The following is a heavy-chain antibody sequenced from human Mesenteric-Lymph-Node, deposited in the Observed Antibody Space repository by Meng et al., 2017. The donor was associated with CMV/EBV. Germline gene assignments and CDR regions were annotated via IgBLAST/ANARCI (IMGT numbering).Heavy chain of an antibody. V-gene: IGHV3-53*01. Sequence: GGSLRLSCAASGFTVTNNYMTWVRQPPGKGLEWVSMVYSGGGTYYADSVKGRFTISRDNSNNSLYLQMNSLRADDTAVYFCAKAAPSYSVGYYYFYAMDVWGQGTTVTVSS. CDR2: VYSGGGT. CDR1: GFTVTNNY. CDR3: AKAAPSYSVGYYYFYAMDV. J-gene: IGHJ6*02. D-gene: IGHD4-11*01.